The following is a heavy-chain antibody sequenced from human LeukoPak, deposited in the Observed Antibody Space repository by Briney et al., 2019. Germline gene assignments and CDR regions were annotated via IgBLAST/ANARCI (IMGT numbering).Heavy chain of an antibody. CDR2: INPSGGST. D-gene: IGHD3-22*01. J-gene: IGHJ1*01. CDR1: GYTFTSYY. V-gene: IGHV1-46*01. Sequence: ASVKVSCKASGYTFTSYYMHWVRQAPGQGLEWMGIINPSGGSTSYAQKFQGRVTMTRDTSTSTVYMELSSLRSEVTAVYYCARVDSSGYYYRHWGQGTLVTVSS. CDR3: ARVDSSGYYYRH.